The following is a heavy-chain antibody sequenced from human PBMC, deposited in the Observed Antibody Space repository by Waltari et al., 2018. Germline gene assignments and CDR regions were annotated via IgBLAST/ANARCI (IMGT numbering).Heavy chain of an antibody. CDR2: ITSKSDGATT. J-gene: IGHJ4*01. D-gene: IGHD7-27*01. CDR1: GFRFPPAW. Sequence: EVQMVASGGGSMKPGDSLRPPCVASGFRFPPAWLTWVRQAPGKGLEWVGRITSKSDGATTDYAAPVKGRFSISREDSQNMVFLQMNSLRTEDTAVYFCTTLDAPWGGWGHGTLVTVSS. CDR3: TTLDAPWGG. V-gene: IGHV3-15*01.